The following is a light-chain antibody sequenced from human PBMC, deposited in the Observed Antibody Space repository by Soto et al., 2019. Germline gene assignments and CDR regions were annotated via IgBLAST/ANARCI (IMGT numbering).Light chain of an antibody. CDR3: SSYTSSSTLV. V-gene: IGLV2-14*01. J-gene: IGLJ2*01. Sequence: QSALTQPASVSGSAGQSITISCTGTSSDVGGYNYVSWYQQHPGKAPKLMIYEVSNRPSGVSNRFSGTKSGNTASLTISGLQAADEADDYCSSYTSSSTLVFGGRTKVTVL. CDR1: SSDVGGYNY. CDR2: EVS.